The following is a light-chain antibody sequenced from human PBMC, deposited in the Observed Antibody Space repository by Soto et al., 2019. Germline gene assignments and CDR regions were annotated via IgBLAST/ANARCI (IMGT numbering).Light chain of an antibody. CDR2: GAS. J-gene: IGKJ1*01. CDR1: QSVSTNY. Sequence: EIVLTQSPGTLSLSPGERATLSCRASQSVSTNYLAWYQRKPGQAPRLLIYGASSRATDIPNRFSGSGSGTDFTLTITRLKAEDFAVYYFQQYGSSPPTFGHGTKVEIK. V-gene: IGKV3-20*01. CDR3: QQYGSSPPT.